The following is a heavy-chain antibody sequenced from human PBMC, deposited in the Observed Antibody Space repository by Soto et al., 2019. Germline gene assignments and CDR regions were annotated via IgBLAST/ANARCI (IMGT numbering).Heavy chain of an antibody. V-gene: IGHV1-69*12. CDR2: IVPIVDTS. CDR1: GGTFSSYA. CDR3: VRVVAIPGYPDN. D-gene: IGHD5-12*01. J-gene: IGHJ4*02. Sequence: QVQLVQSGAEVRQPASSVKVSCKTSGGTFSSYAISWVRQAPGQGLEWMGGIVPIVDTSTYAQKFQGRVTITADESTSTAYMELSSVRCDDTAIYYCVRVVAIPGYPDNWGQGTLVTVSS.